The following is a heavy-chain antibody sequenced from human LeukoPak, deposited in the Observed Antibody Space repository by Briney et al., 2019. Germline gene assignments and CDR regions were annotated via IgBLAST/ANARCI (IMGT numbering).Heavy chain of an antibody. J-gene: IGHJ4*02. Sequence: ASVKVSCKASGYTFTSYAMHWVRQAPGQRFEWMGWINAGNGNTKYSQKFQGRVTITRDTSADTAYMELSSLRSEDTAVYYCARLKYCTNGVCYAGFDYWGQGTLVTVSS. CDR1: GYTFTSYA. V-gene: IGHV1-3*01. D-gene: IGHD2-8*01. CDR3: ARLKYCTNGVCYAGFDY. CDR2: INAGNGNT.